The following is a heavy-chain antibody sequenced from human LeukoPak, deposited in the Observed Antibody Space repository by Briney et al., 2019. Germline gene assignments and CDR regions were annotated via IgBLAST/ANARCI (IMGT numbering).Heavy chain of an antibody. CDR2: ITPLFGTA. CDR3: ARDSSEFRSLIPH. Sequence: SVEVSCKASGGTFSNYAISWVRQAPGQGLEWMGGITPLFGTAKYAQKFQGRVTITADESTSTAYMELSGLRSEDTAVYYCARDSSEFRSLIPHWGQGTLVTVSS. CDR1: GGTFSNYA. V-gene: IGHV1-69*13. J-gene: IGHJ1*01. D-gene: IGHD2-21*01.